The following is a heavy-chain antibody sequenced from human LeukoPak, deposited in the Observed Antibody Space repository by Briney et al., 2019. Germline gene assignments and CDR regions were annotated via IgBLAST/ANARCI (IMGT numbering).Heavy chain of an antibody. Sequence: GSSVKVSYKASGGSFNNYAISWVRQAPGQGLEWMGRIIPIFGIANSAQKFQGRVTITADKSTNTAYMKLSSLRSEDTAVYYCARDLEMATTLYWYFDLWGRGTLVTVSS. CDR2: IIPIFGIA. J-gene: IGHJ2*01. CDR3: ARDLEMATTLYWYFDL. CDR1: GGSFNNYA. V-gene: IGHV1-69*04. D-gene: IGHD5-24*01.